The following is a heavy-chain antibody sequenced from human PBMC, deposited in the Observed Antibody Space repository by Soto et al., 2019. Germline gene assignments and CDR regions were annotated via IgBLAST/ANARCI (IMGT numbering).Heavy chain of an antibody. V-gene: IGHV1-2*04. CDR1: GYTFTDYY. J-gene: IGHJ4*02. CDR3: ASSNPRDRAAADFDY. D-gene: IGHD6-25*01. Sequence: ASVKVSCKASGYTFTDYYIHWVRQAPGQGLEWMGWINPNSGGTNYAQNFQGWVTMTRDTSISTAYMELSRLRSDDTAVYYCASSNPRDRAAADFDYWGQGTMVAVYS. CDR2: INPNSGGT.